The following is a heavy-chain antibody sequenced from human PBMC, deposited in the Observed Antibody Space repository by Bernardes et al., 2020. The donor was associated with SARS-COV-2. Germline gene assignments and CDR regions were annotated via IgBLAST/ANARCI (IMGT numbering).Heavy chain of an antibody. Sequence: GSLSLSCAASGFTFSSYAMSWVRQAPGKGLEWVSAISGSGGSTYYADSVKGRFTISRDNSKNTLYLQMNSLRAEDTAVYYCAKDREWEHLLYYFDYWGQGTLVTVSS. CDR3: AKDREWEHLLYYFDY. V-gene: IGHV3-23*01. J-gene: IGHJ4*02. CDR2: ISGSGGST. D-gene: IGHD1-26*01. CDR1: GFTFSSYA.